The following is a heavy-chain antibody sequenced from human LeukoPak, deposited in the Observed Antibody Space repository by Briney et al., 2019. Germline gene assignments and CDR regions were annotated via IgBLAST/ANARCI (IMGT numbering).Heavy chain of an antibody. V-gene: IGHV1-2*02. CDR2: INPKSGGT. CDR3: AAWGYLTGYYNFDY. Sequence: ASVKVSCKASGYIFSNYYMHWVRQAPGQGLEWMGWINPKSGGTKCEQMFQGRVTMTGDTSSSTAYMELSSLRSDDTAVYYCAAWGYLTGYYNFDYWGQGTLVTVSS. J-gene: IGHJ4*02. D-gene: IGHD3-9*01. CDR1: GYIFSNYY.